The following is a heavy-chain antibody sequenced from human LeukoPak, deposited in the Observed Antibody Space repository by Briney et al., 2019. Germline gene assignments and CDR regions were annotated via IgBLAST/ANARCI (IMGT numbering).Heavy chain of an antibody. D-gene: IGHD2-8*02. Sequence: GGSLRLSCVASEVSFSSYWMSWVRRAPGKGLEGVTNIKQDGSEIFYVDSVKGRVTISRDNAKNSLYLQMDSLRGEDTGMYYCARSLLSHNPRGASDYWGQGTLVTVS. CDR2: IKQDGSEI. V-gene: IGHV3-7*01. CDR3: ARSLLSHNPRGASDY. CDR1: EVSFSSYW. J-gene: IGHJ4*02.